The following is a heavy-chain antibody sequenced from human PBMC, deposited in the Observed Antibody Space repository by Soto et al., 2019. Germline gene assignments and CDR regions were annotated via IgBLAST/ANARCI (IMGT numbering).Heavy chain of an antibody. CDR1: GYSFTSYG. Sequence: QVQLVQSGAEVKKPGASVKVSCKTSGYSFTSYGISWVRQAPGQGLEGMGWISAYNGNTNYAQKLQGRVTMTTDTSTSTAYMELRSLRSDDTAVYFCARDRLPSQGQWLAAFDSWGQGTLVTVSS. D-gene: IGHD6-19*01. CDR2: ISAYNGNT. V-gene: IGHV1-18*01. CDR3: ARDRLPSQGQWLAAFDS. J-gene: IGHJ4*02.